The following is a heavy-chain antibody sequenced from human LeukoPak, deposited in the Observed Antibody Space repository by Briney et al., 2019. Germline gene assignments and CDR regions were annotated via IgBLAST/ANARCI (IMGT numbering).Heavy chain of an antibody. J-gene: IGHJ3*02. CDR2: ISYDGGNK. CDR3: ARAAAGRSRAFDI. Sequence: PGGSLRLSCAASGFTFSSYAMHWVRQAPGKGLEWVAVISYDGGNKYYADSVKGRFTISRDNSKNTLYLQMNSLRAEDTAVYYCARAAAGRSRAFDIWGQGTMVTVSS. V-gene: IGHV3-30-3*01. D-gene: IGHD2-15*01. CDR1: GFTFSSYA.